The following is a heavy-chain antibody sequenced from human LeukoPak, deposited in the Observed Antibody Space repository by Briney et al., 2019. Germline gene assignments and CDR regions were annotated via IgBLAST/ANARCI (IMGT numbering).Heavy chain of an antibody. Sequence: SETLSLTCTVSGGSIGTYYWSWIRQSPGKGLEWIGYIYVTGTRYNPYLQSRVTISVDRSRNQFFLKMSSVTAADTAVYYCARHTGGGIEDMDVWGKGTKVIVSS. CDR3: ARHTGGGIEDMDV. CDR2: IYVTGT. CDR1: GGSIGTYY. D-gene: IGHD3-16*02. V-gene: IGHV4-59*08. J-gene: IGHJ6*03.